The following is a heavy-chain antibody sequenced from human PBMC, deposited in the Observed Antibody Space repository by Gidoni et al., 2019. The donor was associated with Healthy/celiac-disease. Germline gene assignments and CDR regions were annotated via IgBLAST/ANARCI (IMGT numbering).Heavy chain of an antibody. V-gene: IGHV3-23*01. CDR1: GFTFSSYA. CDR2: ISGSGGST. J-gene: IGHJ4*02. Sequence: EVQLLESGGGLVQPGGSLRLSCAASGFTFSSYAMSWVRQAPGKGLEWVSAISGSGGSTYYADSVKGRFTISRDNSKNTLYLQMNSLRAEDTAVYYCAKDLDIVVVPAANTFDYWGQGTLVTVSS. CDR3: AKDLDIVVVPAANTFDY. D-gene: IGHD2-2*01.